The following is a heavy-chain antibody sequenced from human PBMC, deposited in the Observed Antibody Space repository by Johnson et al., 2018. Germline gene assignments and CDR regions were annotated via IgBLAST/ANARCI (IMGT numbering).Heavy chain of an antibody. D-gene: IGHD6-19*01. Sequence: VQLVESGGGVVQPGRSLRLSCAASGFTFSSYGMHWVRQAPGKGLEWVAVISSDGSNKYYADSVKGRFTFSRDKPRNTLYLQMNSLRAEDTAVYYCAKGDSGWSFQHWGQGTLVTVSS. V-gene: IGHV3-30*18. CDR2: ISSDGSNK. CDR1: GFTFSSYG. J-gene: IGHJ1*01. CDR3: AKGDSGWSFQH.